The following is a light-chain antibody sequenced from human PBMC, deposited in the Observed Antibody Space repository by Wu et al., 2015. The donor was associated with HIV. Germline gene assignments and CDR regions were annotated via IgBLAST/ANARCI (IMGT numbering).Light chain of an antibody. CDR3: QQYASSIT. CDR2: GAS. Sequence: EIVLTQSPGTLSLSPGDRATLSCRASQSVSYNYFAWFQQKPGQSPRLLIYGASSRATGIPDRFSGSGSGTDFSLTISRLEPEDFAVYYCQQYASSITFGQGTTTGDLT. J-gene: IGKJ5*01. V-gene: IGKV3-20*01. CDR1: QSVSYNY.